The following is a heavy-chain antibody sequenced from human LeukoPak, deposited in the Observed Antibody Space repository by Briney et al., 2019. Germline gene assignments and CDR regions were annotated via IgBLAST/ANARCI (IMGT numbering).Heavy chain of an antibody. CDR1: GGTFSSYA. V-gene: IGHV1-69*04. Sequence: GASVKVSCKASGGTFSSYAISWVRQAPGQGLEWMGRIIPILGIANYAQKFQGRVTITADKSTSTAYMELSSLRAEHTAVYYCASPGYSSSWYDYWGQGTLVTVSS. CDR3: ASPGYSSSWYDY. J-gene: IGHJ4*02. CDR2: IIPILGIA. D-gene: IGHD6-13*01.